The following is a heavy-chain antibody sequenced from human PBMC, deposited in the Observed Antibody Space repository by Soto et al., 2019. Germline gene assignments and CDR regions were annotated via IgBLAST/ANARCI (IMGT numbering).Heavy chain of an antibody. CDR2: ISSYNGDT. Sequence: QVQLVQSGAEVKKPGASVKVSCKASGYTFTRSGISWVRQAPGQGPEWMGWISSYNGDTNYAQTFQGRATMTTDTSTSTAYMELRSLRSDDTAVYYCARGGVAPYYYYGMDVWGQGTPVTVSS. CDR3: ARGGVAPYYYYGMDV. J-gene: IGHJ6*02. CDR1: GYTFTRSG. V-gene: IGHV1-18*01. D-gene: IGHD5-12*01.